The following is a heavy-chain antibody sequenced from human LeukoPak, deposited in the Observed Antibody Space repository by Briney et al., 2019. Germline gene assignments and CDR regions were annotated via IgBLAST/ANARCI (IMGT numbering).Heavy chain of an antibody. V-gene: IGHV3-30*03. J-gene: IGHJ4*02. CDR1: GFTFSSYG. CDR2: ISYDGSNK. CDR3: ARDLTSGDYDY. Sequence: GGSLRLSCAASGFTFSSYGMRWVRQAPGKGLEWVAVISYDGSNKYYADSVKGRFTISRDNSKNTLYLQMNSLRAEDTAVYYCARDLTSGDYDYWGQGTLVTVSS. D-gene: IGHD4-17*01.